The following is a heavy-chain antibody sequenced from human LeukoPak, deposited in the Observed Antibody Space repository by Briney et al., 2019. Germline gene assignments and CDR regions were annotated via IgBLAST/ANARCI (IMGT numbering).Heavy chain of an antibody. CDR1: GFTFSNAW. CDR2: IKSRTDGGTT. Sequence: PGESLTLSCAASGFTFSNAWVSWLRQPPGKGLEWVGRIKSRTDGGTTDYPEPVNGRLTLSRDDSKTTPYLQMNSLNTDDTHGYYCTTVYGDFFDFGGQGTLVSVSS. V-gene: IGHV3-15*01. J-gene: IGHJ4*02. CDR3: TTVYGDFFDF. D-gene: IGHD4-17*01.